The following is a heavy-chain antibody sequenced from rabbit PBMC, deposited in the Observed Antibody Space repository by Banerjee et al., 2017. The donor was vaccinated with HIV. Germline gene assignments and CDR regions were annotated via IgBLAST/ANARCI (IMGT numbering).Heavy chain of an antibody. J-gene: IGHJ4*01. CDR1: GFSFSSTDY. CDR3: ARAAGAANYALNL. CDR2: IYTGDGNT. D-gene: IGHD4-2*01. V-gene: IGHV1S45*01. Sequence: QEQLVESGGGLVQPEGSLTLTCTASGFSFSSTDYMCWVRQAPGKGLEWIACIYTGDGNTYYASWAKGRFTISKTSSTVDLKMTSLTAADTATYFCARAAGAANYALNLWGPGTLVTVS.